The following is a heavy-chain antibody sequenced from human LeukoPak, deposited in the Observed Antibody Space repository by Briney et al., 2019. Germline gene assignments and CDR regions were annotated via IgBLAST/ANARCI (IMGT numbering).Heavy chain of an antibody. D-gene: IGHD6-13*01. CDR3: ARDLYSGNWYGFDY. CDR2: ISSSGDTI. CDR1: GFTFSNYE. J-gene: IGHJ4*02. Sequence: GGSLRLSCIASGFTFSNYEMNWVRQAPGKGLEWISYISSSGDTIYYADSVQGRFTISRDNRNSLYLQMIGLRAEDTAVYYCARDLYSGNWYGFDYWGQGTLVTVSS. V-gene: IGHV3-48*03.